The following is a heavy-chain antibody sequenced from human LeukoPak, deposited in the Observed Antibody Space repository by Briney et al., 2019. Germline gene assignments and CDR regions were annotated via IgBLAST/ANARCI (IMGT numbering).Heavy chain of an antibody. J-gene: IGHJ4*02. CDR1: GFTFSSYA. CDR2: IRESGGST. D-gene: IGHD6-13*01. CDR3: AKTKPYGTTWYGGVD. V-gene: IGHV3-23*01. Sequence: GGSLRLSCVASGFTFSSYAMRWVRQAPGKGLEWVSVIRESGGSTHYADSVKGRFTISRDNSKNTLYLQMNSLRAEDTAVYYCAKTKPYGTTWYGGVDWGQGALVTVSS.